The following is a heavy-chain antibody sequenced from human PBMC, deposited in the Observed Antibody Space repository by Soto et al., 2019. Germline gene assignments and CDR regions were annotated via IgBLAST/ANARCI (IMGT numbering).Heavy chain of an antibody. D-gene: IGHD5-12*01. CDR3: AKDTVATGPKVIDY. Sequence: PGGSLRLSCAASVFTFSSYAMSWVRQAPGKGLEWVSAISGSGGSTYYADSMKGRFTISRDNSKNTLYLQMNSLRAEDTAVYYCAKDTVATGPKVIDYWGQGTLVTVSS. J-gene: IGHJ4*02. V-gene: IGHV3-23*01. CDR1: VFTFSSYA. CDR2: ISGSGGST.